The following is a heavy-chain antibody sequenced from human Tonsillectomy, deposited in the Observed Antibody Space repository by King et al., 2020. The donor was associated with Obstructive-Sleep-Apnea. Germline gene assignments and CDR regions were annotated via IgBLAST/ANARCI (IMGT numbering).Heavy chain of an antibody. V-gene: IGHV3-7*01. Sequence: QLVQSGGGLVQPGGSLRLSCEASGFTLSTYWMNWVRQAPGKGLEWVANMNQDASEKSYVDSVKGRFTISRDDAKNSLFLQMNSLRAEDTGVYYCARDRATVTNLDYWGQGTLVTVSS. J-gene: IGHJ4*02. D-gene: IGHD4-17*01. CDR1: GFTLSTYW. CDR2: MNQDASEK. CDR3: ARDRATVTNLDY.